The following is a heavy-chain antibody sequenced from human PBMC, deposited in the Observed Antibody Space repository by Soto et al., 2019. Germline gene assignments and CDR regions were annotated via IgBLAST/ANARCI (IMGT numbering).Heavy chain of an antibody. V-gene: IGHV4-34*01. CDR3: ARALTTEPISRLDY. CDR1: GGSFSGYY. D-gene: IGHD1-1*01. CDR2: INHSGST. Sequence: SETLSLTCAVYGGSFSGYYWSWIRQPPGKGLEWIGEINHSGSTNYNPSLKSRVTISVDTSKNQFSLKLSSVTAADTAVYYCARALTTEPISRLDYWGQGTLVTVSS. J-gene: IGHJ4*02.